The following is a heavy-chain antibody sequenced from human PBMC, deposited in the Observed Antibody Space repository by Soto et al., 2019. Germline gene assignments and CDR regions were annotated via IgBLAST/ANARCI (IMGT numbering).Heavy chain of an antibody. CDR1: GFTFSSYS. D-gene: IGHD6-13*01. CDR2: ISSSSSYI. J-gene: IGHJ6*02. Sequence: EVQLVESGGGLVKPGGSLRLSCAASGFTFSSYSMNWVRQAPGKGLEWVSSISSSSSYIYYADSVKGRFTISRDNAKNSLYLQMNSLRAEDTAVYYCARDHFGSSSWSYYYYGMDVWGQGTTVTVSS. V-gene: IGHV3-21*01. CDR3: ARDHFGSSSWSYYYYGMDV.